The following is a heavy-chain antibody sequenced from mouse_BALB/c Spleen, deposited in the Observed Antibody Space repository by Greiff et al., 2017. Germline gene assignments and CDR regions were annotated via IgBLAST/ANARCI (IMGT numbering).Heavy chain of an antibody. CDR2: ISSGSSTI. CDR3: ARSPTGVPYYYAMDY. V-gene: IGHV5-17*02. CDR1: GFTFSSFG. J-gene: IGHJ4*01. D-gene: IGHD1-1*01. Sequence: DVQLVESGGGLVQPGGSRKLSCAASGFTFSSFGMHWVRQAPEKGLEWVAYISSGSSTIYYADTVKGRFTISRDNPKNTLFLQMTSLRSEDTAMYYCARSPTGVPYYYAMDYWGQGTSVTVSS.